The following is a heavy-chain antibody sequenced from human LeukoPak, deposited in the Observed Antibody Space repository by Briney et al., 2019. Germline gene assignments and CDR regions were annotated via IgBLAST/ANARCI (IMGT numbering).Heavy chain of an antibody. Sequence: SGXTFSSYGMHWVRQAPGKGLEXGAVIWYDGSNKYYADSVKGRFTISRDNSKNTLYLQMNSLRAEDTAVYYCARTYGYSYGHIDYWGQGTLVTVSS. D-gene: IGHD5-18*01. CDR2: IWYDGSNK. V-gene: IGHV3-33*01. J-gene: IGHJ4*02. CDR3: ARTYGYSYGHIDY. CDR1: GXTFSSYG.